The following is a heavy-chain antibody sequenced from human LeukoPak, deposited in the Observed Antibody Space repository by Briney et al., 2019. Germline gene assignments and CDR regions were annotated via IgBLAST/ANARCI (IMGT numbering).Heavy chain of an antibody. Sequence: PGGSLRLSCAASGFTFTNYWMSWVRQAPGKGLEWVANIKDDGAETYYVDSVKGRFTIFRDNAKNSLYLQMNSLRAEDTAVYYCGRDPYYDSLDYWGQGTLVTVSS. D-gene: IGHD3-22*01. CDR2: IKDDGAET. CDR1: GFTFTNYW. J-gene: IGHJ4*02. CDR3: GRDPYYDSLDY. V-gene: IGHV3-7*01.